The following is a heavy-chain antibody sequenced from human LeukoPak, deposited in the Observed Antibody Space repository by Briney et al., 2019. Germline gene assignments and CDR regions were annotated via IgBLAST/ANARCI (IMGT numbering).Heavy chain of an antibody. CDR2: INSDGSST. CDR1: GFTFSTYW. D-gene: IGHD6-6*01. J-gene: IGHJ4*02. CDR3: AREFSRSSV. V-gene: IGHV3-74*01. Sequence: QPGVPLRLSCAASGFTFSTYWMHWVRQAPGKGLVWVSRINSDGSSTTFADSVRGRFTISRDNAKNTLNLQMNSLRADDTAVYYCAREFSRSSVWGQGTLVTVSP.